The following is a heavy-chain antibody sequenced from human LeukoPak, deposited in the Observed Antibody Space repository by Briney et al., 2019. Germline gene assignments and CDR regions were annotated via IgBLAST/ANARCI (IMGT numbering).Heavy chain of an antibody. V-gene: IGHV4-59*01. CDR1: GGSISSYY. Sequence: SETLSLTCTVSGGSISSYYWSWIRQPPGKGLEWIGYIYYSGRTNYNPSLKSRVTISVDTSKNQFSLKLSSVTAADTAVYYCARDLGSGSYYTGYYYYGMDVWGQGTTVTVSS. D-gene: IGHD3-10*01. CDR3: ARDLGSGSYYTGYYYYGMDV. CDR2: IYYSGRT. J-gene: IGHJ6*02.